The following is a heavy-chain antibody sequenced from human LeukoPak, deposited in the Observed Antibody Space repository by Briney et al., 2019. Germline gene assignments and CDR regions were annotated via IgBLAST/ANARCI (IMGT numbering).Heavy chain of an antibody. V-gene: IGHV3-43*02. Sequence: GGSLRLSCAASGFTFDDYAMHWVRQAPGKGLEWVSLISGDGGSTYYADSVKGRFTISRDNSKNSLYLQMNSLRTEDTALYYCAKCPVIAAAGQGEDYWGQGTLVTVSS. D-gene: IGHD6-13*01. CDR2: ISGDGGST. CDR3: AKCPVIAAAGQGEDY. CDR1: GFTFDDYA. J-gene: IGHJ4*02.